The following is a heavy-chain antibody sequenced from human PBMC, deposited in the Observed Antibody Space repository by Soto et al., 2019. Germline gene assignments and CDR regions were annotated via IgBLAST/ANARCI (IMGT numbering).Heavy chain of an antibody. J-gene: IGHJ4*02. V-gene: IGHV3-15*01. D-gene: IGHD1-1*01. CDR3: STDGTNYGSFGY. Sequence: GGSLRLSCAASGFRFSDAWMTWVRQVPGRGLEWVGRIKSKARDGATDYAAAVKGRFTISRDDSKNTLYLQMHSLTAEDTAVYYCSTDGTNYGSFGYWGQGALVTVSS. CDR1: GFRFSDAW. CDR2: IKSKARDGAT.